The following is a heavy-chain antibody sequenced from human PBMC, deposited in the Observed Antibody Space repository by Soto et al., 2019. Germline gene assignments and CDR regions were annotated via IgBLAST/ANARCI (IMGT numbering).Heavy chain of an antibody. Sequence: ASVKVSCKTSGYTFTNYGITWVRQAPGQGLEWMGWINAYNGNTGYTQKLQGRVTITTDTSTSTAYMELRSLRSDDTDVYYCARDLGYYYDSSGFYSYFQYWGQ. CDR1: GYTFTNYG. V-gene: IGHV1-18*01. CDR3: ARDLGYYYDSSGFYSYFQY. CDR2: INAYNGNT. J-gene: IGHJ1*01. D-gene: IGHD3-22*01.